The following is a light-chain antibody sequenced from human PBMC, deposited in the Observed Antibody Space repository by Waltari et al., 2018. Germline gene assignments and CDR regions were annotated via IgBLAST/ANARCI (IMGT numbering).Light chain of an antibody. CDR3: QLWDSTADVV. CDR1: NIGSRS. V-gene: IGLV3-21*02. CDR2: DDT. J-gene: IGLJ2*01. Sequence: SYFLTQPPSVSVAPGQTARVTCGGNNIGSRSVQWYQQKPGPAPALVIYDDTARPSGIPQRFSGSNSGNTATLTINNVEAGDEADYYCQLWDSTADVVFGAGTKLTVL.